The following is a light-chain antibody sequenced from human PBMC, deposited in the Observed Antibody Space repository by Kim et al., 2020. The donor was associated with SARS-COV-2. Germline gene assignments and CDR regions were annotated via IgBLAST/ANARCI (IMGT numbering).Light chain of an antibody. CDR2: AAS. CDR1: QGISSY. CDR3: QKYYSYPRA. V-gene: IGKV1-8*01. Sequence: ASAGDRVTITCRASQGISSYLAWYQQKPGKAPKLLIYAASTVQSGVPSRFSGSGSGTDFTLTISCLQSEDFATYYCQKYYSYPRAFGQGTRLEIK. J-gene: IGKJ5*01.